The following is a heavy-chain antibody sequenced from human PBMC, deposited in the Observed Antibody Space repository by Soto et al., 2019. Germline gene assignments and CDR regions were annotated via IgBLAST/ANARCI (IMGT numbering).Heavy chain of an antibody. D-gene: IGHD3-22*01. Sequence: QVQLVQSGAEVKKPGSSVKVSCKASGGTFSSYAISWVRQAPGQGLEWMGGIIPIFGTANYAQKFQGRVTITADKSTSTAYMGLSSLRSEDTAVYYCAREPYYYDSSGYYYQTWGQGTLVTVSS. CDR3: AREPYYYDSSGYYYQT. J-gene: IGHJ5*02. CDR1: GGTFSSYA. CDR2: IIPIFGTA. V-gene: IGHV1-69*06.